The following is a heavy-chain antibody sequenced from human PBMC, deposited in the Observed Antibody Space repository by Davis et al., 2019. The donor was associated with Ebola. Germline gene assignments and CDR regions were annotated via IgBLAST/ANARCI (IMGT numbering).Heavy chain of an antibody. Sequence: SETLSLTCAVSGGSISSSNWWSWVRQPPGKGLEWIGYIYHSGSTYYNPSLKSRVTISVDRSKNQFSLKLSSVTAADTAVYYCARGTTLGQWLVHWGQGTLVTVSS. CDR3: ARGTTLGQWLVH. J-gene: IGHJ4*02. CDR2: IYHSGST. V-gene: IGHV4-4*02. CDR1: GGSISSSNW. D-gene: IGHD6-19*01.